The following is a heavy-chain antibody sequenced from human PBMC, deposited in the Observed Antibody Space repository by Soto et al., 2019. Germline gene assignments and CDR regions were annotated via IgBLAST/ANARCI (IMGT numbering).Heavy chain of an antibody. CDR1: GFSFTTYG. V-gene: IGHV3-23*01. CDR3: TKSWLFEKNWFDP. D-gene: IGHD3-22*01. CDR2: ISSTGLYT. J-gene: IGHJ5*02. Sequence: LRLSCAASGFSFTTYGMSWVRQAPGKGLEWVSDISSTGLYTYLADSVKGRFTISRDNSKSTLYLQMNSLRVDDTAVYFCTKSWLFEKNWFDPWGQGTLVTVSS.